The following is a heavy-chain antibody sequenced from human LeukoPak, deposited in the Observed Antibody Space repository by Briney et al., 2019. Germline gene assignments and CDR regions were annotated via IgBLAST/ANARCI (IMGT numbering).Heavy chain of an antibody. CDR1: GVSISSSNSY. CDR2: IYYSGNT. CDR3: ARASYSYDINGWVPFDY. J-gene: IGHJ4*02. D-gene: IGHD3-22*01. V-gene: IGHV4-39*01. Sequence: SETLSLTCTVSGVSISSSNSYWGWIRQPPGKGLEWIGSIYYSGNTYYNASLKSQVSISIDTSKNQFSLRLTSVTAADTAVYYCARASYSYDINGWVPFDYWGQGTLVTVSS.